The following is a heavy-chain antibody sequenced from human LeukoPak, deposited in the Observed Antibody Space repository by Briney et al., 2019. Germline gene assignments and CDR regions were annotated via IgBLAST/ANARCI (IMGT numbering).Heavy chain of an antibody. J-gene: IGHJ5*02. CDR3: ARDWGGSYVEYNWFDP. D-gene: IGHD1-26*01. CDR1: GGSISSYY. V-gene: IGHV4-4*07. CDR2: IYTSGST. Sequence: PSETLSLTCTVSGGSISSYYWSWIRQPAGKGLEWIGRIYTSGSTNYNPSLKSRVTMSVDTSKNQFSLKLSSVTAADTAVYYCARDWGGSYVEYNWFDPWGQGTLVTVSS.